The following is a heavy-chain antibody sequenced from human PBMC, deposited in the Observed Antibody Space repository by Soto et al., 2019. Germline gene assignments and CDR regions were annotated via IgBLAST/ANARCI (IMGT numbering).Heavy chain of an antibody. D-gene: IGHD5-18*01. CDR2: IIPIFGTA. CDR1: GGTFSSYA. J-gene: IGHJ6*02. Sequence: QVQLVQSGAEVKKPGSSVKVSCKASGGTFSSYAISWVRQAPGQGLEWMGGIIPIFGTANYAQKFQGRVTMTADEATSTADMELSSLRSEDTAVYYCAREYNVDTSIGGGMDVWGQGTTVTVSS. V-gene: IGHV1-69*12. CDR3: AREYNVDTSIGGGMDV.